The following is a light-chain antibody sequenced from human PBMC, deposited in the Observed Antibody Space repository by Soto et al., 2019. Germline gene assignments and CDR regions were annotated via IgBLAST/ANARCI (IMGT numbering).Light chain of an antibody. CDR3: QQSNNWPPIT. CDR1: QSVSSY. Sequence: EIVMTQSPATLCVSPGQRATLSCRASQSVSSYLAWYQQKPGQAPRLLIYDASNRATGIPARFSGSGSGTDFALTISSLQSEDFAVYYCQQSNNWPPITVGQVTRLEIK. CDR2: DAS. J-gene: IGKJ5*01. V-gene: IGKV3D-15*01.